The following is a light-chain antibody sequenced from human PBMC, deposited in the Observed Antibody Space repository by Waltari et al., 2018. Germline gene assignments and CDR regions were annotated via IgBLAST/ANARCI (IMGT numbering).Light chain of an antibody. J-gene: IGKJ1*01. CDR2: DES. CDR3: QQRSNLWT. Sequence: ETVLTQSPATLSLSPGERATLSCRASQSISSHLAWYQQKPGQPPRLLSGDESKRATGIPARFSCSGSGTDFTLTISSLEPEDFAVYYCQQRSNLWTFGQGTKVEIK. V-gene: IGKV3-11*01. CDR1: QSISSH.